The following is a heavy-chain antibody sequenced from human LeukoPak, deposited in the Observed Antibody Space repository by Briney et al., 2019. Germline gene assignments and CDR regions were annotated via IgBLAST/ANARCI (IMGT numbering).Heavy chain of an antibody. CDR2: IYTSGST. V-gene: IGHV4-4*07. Sequence: SETLSLTCTVSGGSISSYYWSWIRQPAGKGLEWIGRIYTSGSTNYNPSLKSRVIISVDTSKSQFSLRLSSMTAADTAVYYCASTTSYGSGAMGYFDYWGQGTLVTVSS. CDR1: GGSISSYY. J-gene: IGHJ4*02. D-gene: IGHD3-10*01. CDR3: ASTTSYGSGAMGYFDY.